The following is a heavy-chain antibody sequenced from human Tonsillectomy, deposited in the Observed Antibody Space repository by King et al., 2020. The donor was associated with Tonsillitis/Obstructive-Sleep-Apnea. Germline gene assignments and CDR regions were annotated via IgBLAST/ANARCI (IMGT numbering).Heavy chain of an antibody. Sequence: VQLVESGGGLIQPGGSLRFSCAASGFTVSSNYMSWGRQSPGKGLGGVSVIYKCGSANYEDAVKGRCTISRDNSKNPLYLQMNRLRAEDTAVYYCARDIVTTSGGSYYFDYWGQGTLVTVSS. J-gene: IGHJ4*02. CDR1: GFTVSSNY. CDR2: IYKCGSA. CDR3: ARDIVTTSGGSYYFDY. V-gene: IGHV3-53*01. D-gene: IGHD5-12*01.